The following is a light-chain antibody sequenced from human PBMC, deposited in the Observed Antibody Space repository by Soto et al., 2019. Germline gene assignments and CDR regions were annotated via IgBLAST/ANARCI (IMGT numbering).Light chain of an antibody. CDR2: GAS. CDR1: QSVSSNY. V-gene: IGKV3-20*01. J-gene: IGKJ1*01. Sequence: EIVLTKSPGTLSLSPGERATLSCRASQSVSSNYLAWYQQKPGQAPRLLIYGASSRATGIPDRFSGSGSGTDFTLTISRLEPEDFAVYYCQQYGSSPTFGQGTKVEIK. CDR3: QQYGSSPT.